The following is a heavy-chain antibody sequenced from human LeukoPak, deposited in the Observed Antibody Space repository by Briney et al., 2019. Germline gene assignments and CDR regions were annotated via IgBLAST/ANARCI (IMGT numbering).Heavy chain of an antibody. CDR3: AKDRSQLVPNYFDY. CDR2: IRYDGSNK. V-gene: IGHV3-30*02. CDR1: GFTFSSYG. Sequence: GGSLRLSCAASGFTFSSYGMHWVRQAPGKGLEWVAFIRYDGSNKYYADSVKGRFTISRDNSKNTLYRQMNSLRAEDTAVYYCAKDRSQLVPNYFDYWGQGTLVTVSS. D-gene: IGHD6-13*01. J-gene: IGHJ4*02.